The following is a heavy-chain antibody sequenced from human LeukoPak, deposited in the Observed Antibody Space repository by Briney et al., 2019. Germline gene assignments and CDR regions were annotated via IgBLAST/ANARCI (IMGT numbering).Heavy chain of an antibody. CDR1: GYTFTGYY. CDR2: IIPIFGTA. D-gene: IGHD6-13*01. V-gene: IGHV1-69*06. Sequence: GASVKVSCKASGYTFTGYYMHWVRQAPGQGLEWMGGIIPIFGTANYAQKFQGRVTITADKSTSTAYMELSSLRSEDTAVYYCASQAAAGTVDFDYWGQGTLVTVSS. CDR3: ASQAAAGTVDFDY. J-gene: IGHJ4*02.